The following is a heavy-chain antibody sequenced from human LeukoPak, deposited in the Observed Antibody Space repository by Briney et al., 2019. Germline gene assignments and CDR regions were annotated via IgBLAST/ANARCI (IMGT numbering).Heavy chain of an antibody. CDR2: IIPIFDTT. J-gene: IGHJ6*03. D-gene: IGHD3-10*01. V-gene: IGHV1-69*06. CDR3: ARAIRGSKIASRYYFYYMDI. CDR1: GYTFTSYA. Sequence: SVKVSCKASGYTFTSYAINWVRQAPGQGLEWMGGIIPIFDTTNYAQNFQGRVTITADKSTNTAYMELSSLRSEDTAVYYCARAIRGSKIASRYYFYYMDIWGKGTTVTVSS.